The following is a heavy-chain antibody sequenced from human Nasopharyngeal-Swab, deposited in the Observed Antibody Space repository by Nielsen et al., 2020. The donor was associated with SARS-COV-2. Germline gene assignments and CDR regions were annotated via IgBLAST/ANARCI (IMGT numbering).Heavy chain of an antibody. CDR2: IYHSGST. D-gene: IGHD5-18*01. Sequence: WIHQPPGKGLEWIASIYHSGSTYYNPSLRSRVTILVDTSKNQFSLKLYSVTAADTAIYYCARRSGYSYGYALDNWGPGTLVTVSS. J-gene: IGHJ4*02. V-gene: IGHV4-38-2*01. CDR3: ARRSGYSYGYALDN.